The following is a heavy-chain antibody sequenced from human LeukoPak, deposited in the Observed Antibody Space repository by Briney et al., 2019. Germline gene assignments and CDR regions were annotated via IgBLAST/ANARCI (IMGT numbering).Heavy chain of an antibody. V-gene: IGHV3-33*01. CDR1: GFSFRSYG. CDR2: IWYDGSNK. CDR3: ARESEGMDV. Sequence: PGGSLRLSCAASGFSFRSYGMHWVRQAPGKGLEWVAIIWYDGSNKYYAESVKGRSTISRDNSKNTLYLQMNSLRAEDTAVYYCARESEGMDVWGQGTTVTVSS. J-gene: IGHJ6*02.